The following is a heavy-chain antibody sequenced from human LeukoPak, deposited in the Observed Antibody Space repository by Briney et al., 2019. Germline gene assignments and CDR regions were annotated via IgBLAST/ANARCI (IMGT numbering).Heavy chain of an antibody. CDR1: GFTFSTCN. J-gene: IGHJ3*02. CDR2: ISGSGGST. V-gene: IGHV3-23*01. CDR3: AKDHDYYASGPI. Sequence: PGGSLRLSCAASGFTFSTCNMNWVRQAPGKGLEWVSAISGSGGSTYYADSVKGRFTISRDNSKNTLYLQMNSLRAEDTAVYYCAKDHDYYASGPIWGQGTMVTVSS. D-gene: IGHD3-10*01.